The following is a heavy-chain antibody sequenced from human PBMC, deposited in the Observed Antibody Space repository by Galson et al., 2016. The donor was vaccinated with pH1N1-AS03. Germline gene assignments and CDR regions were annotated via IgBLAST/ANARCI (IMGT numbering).Heavy chain of an antibody. CDR3: ATAGNYFDIRRFDY. Sequence: SVKVSCKASGLTFSSYAISWVRQAPGQGLEWMGGVKGVFRTTNYAQKFQGRITITMDQSTGTGYMEVSSLRAEDTAVYYCATAGNYFDIRRFDYWGQGTPVTVFS. V-gene: IGHV1-69*05. J-gene: IGHJ4*02. D-gene: IGHD3-9*01. CDR1: GLTFSSYA. CDR2: VKGVFRTT.